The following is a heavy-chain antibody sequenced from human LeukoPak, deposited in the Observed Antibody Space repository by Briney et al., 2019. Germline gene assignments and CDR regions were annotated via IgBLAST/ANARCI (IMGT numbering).Heavy chain of an antibody. D-gene: IGHD6-13*01. CDR2: ISAYNGNT. CDR1: GYTFTSYG. CDR3: AREMGKGAAAGPYYYYGMYV. J-gene: IGHJ6*02. Sequence: ASVKVSCKASGYTFTSYGISWVRQAPGQGLEWMGWISAYNGNTNYAQKLQGRVTMTTDTSTSTAYMELRSLRSDDTAVYYCAREMGKGAAAGPYYYYGMYVWGQGTTVTVSS. V-gene: IGHV1-18*01.